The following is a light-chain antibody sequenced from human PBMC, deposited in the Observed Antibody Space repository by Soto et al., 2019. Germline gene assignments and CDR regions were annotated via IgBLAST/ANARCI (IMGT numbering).Light chain of an antibody. CDR1: DNIAPW. Sequence: DIQMTQSPSTLSASVGDRVAITCRASDNIAPWVAWYQQKPGKAPKLLIYKAANLADEVPSRFAGSGSGTEFNLTITRLQPDDFATYYCQHYNSFSRTFGQGTKVEV. CDR3: QHYNSFSRT. V-gene: IGKV1-5*03. J-gene: IGKJ1*01. CDR2: KAA.